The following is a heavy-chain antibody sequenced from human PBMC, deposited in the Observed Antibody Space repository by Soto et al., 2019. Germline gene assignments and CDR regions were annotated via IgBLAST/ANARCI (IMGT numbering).Heavy chain of an antibody. J-gene: IGHJ2*01. D-gene: IGHD1-26*01. CDR2: ISGGGDAT. Sequence: EVQLLESGGGLVQPGGSLRLSCAASGFTFISYAMNWVRQAPGKGLQWVSAISGGGDATFYADFVKGRFTISRDNSRNTVTLQMNSLGADYTPVYYCARKVPGATTRPDYWYFDLWGRGTLVTVSS. CDR3: ARKVPGATTRPDYWYFDL. CDR1: GFTFISYA. V-gene: IGHV3-23*01.